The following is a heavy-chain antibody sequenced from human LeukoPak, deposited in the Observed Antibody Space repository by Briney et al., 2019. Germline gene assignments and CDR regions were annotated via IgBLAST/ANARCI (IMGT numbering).Heavy chain of an antibody. CDR3: ATAPYCSSTSCSDY. Sequence: ASVKVSCKVSGYTLTELSMHWVRQAPGKGLEWMGGFDPEDGETIYAQKFQGRVTMTEDTSTDTAYMELSSLRSEDTAVYYCATAPYCSSTSCSDYWGQGNLVTVSS. J-gene: IGHJ4*02. V-gene: IGHV1-24*01. D-gene: IGHD2-2*01. CDR2: FDPEDGET. CDR1: GYTLTELS.